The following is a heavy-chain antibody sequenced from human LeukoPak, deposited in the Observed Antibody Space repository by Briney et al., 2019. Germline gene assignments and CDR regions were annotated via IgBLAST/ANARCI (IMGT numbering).Heavy chain of an antibody. CDR3: ARVAADGWFDP. CDR2: IYYSGST. J-gene: IGHJ5*02. V-gene: IGHV4-59*01. CDR1: GGSISSYY. D-gene: IGHD6-13*01. Sequence: SETLSLTCTVSGGSISSYYWSWIRQPPGKGLEWIGYIYYSGSTNYNPPLKSRVTISVDMAKNQFSLKLSSVTAADTAVYYCARVAADGWFDPWGQGTLVTVSS.